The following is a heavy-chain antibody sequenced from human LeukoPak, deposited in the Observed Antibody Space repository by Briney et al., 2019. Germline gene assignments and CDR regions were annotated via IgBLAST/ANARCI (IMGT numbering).Heavy chain of an antibody. CDR3: ARTPLFVSSLFDP. D-gene: IGHD6-13*01. CDR2: IYYTGST. Sequence: PSETLSLTCTVSGGSISSSGYYWVWIRQPPGKGLEWIGSIYYTGSTYYNPSLRSRVTISVDTSKNQFSLKLTSVTAADTAVYFCARTPLFVSSLFDPWGQGTLVTVSS. CDR1: GGSISSSGYY. V-gene: IGHV4-39*01. J-gene: IGHJ5*02.